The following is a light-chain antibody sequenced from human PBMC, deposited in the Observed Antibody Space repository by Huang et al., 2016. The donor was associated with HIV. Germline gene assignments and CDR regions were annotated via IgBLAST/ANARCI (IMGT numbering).Light chain of an antibody. Sequence: DIQMTQSPSTLSASVGDRVTITCRASQSISSGLAWYQQKPGKAPKLLIYKASSLESGGPSRFSGSGSGTEFTLTISSLQPDDFATYYCQQYNSYSVTFGQGTKVEIK. CDR1: QSISSG. CDR2: KAS. J-gene: IGKJ1*01. V-gene: IGKV1-5*03. CDR3: QQYNSYSVT.